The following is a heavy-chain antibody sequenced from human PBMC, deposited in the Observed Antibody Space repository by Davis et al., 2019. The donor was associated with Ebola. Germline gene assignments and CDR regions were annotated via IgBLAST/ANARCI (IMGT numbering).Heavy chain of an antibody. CDR3: ARGGITMMVVPRDYYYGMDG. V-gene: IGHV1-2*06. CDR2: INPNSGGT. CDR1: GYTFTSYA. D-gene: IGHD3-22*01. Sequence: ASVKVSCKASGYTFTSYAMNWVRQAPGQGLEWMGRINPNSGGTNFAQRFQGRVTMTRDTSISTAYMELSRLRSDDTAVYYCARGGITMMVVPRDYYYGMDGWGQGTTVTVSS. J-gene: IGHJ6*02.